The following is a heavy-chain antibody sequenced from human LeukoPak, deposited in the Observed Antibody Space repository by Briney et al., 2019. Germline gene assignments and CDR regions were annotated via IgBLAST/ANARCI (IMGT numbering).Heavy chain of an antibody. Sequence: GGSLRLSCAASGFTFSNYEMNWVRQAPGKGLEWIAYISSIGRTIYYADSVKGRFNVSRDNAKNSLYLQMNSLRAEDTAVYYCARAPHDYGDYVPGYYYMDVWGKGTTVTVSS. CDR1: GFTFSNYE. D-gene: IGHD4-17*01. CDR3: ARAPHDYGDYVPGYYYMDV. V-gene: IGHV3-48*03. CDR2: ISSIGRTI. J-gene: IGHJ6*03.